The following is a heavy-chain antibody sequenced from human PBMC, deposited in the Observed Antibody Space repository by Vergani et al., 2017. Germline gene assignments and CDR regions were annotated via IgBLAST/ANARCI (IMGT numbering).Heavy chain of an antibody. V-gene: IGHV3-11*06. CDR3: ASTPGGSGYYFDY. Sequence: QVQLVESGGGLVKPGGSLRLSCAASGFTFSDYYMSWIRQAPGKGLEWVSYISSSSSYTNYADSVKGRFTISRDNAKNSRYLQMNSLRAEDTAGYYCASTPGGSGYYFDYWGQGTLVTVSS. D-gene: IGHD3-22*01. CDR1: GFTFSDYY. J-gene: IGHJ4*02. CDR2: ISSSSSYT.